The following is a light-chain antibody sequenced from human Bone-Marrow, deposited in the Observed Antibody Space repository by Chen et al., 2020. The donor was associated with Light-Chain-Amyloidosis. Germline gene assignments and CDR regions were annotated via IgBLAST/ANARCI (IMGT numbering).Light chain of an antibody. Sequence: SYELTQPPSVSVSPGQTARITCSGDDLPTKYAYWYQQKPGQSPVLVIYQDTKRPSGIPERFSGSNCGRAATLPMSGTQAMAEADYYCQAGDSGIAVVFGAGPKLTVL. CDR3: QAGDSGIAVV. CDR1: DLPTKY. V-gene: IGLV3-1*01. CDR2: QDT. J-gene: IGLJ2*01.